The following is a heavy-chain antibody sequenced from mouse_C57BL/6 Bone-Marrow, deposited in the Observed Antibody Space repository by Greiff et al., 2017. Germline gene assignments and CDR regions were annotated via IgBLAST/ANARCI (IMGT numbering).Heavy chain of an antibody. V-gene: IGHV5-6*01. D-gene: IGHD1-1*01. CDR1: GFTFSSYG. Sequence: DVHLVESGGDLVKPGGSLKLSCAASGFTFSSYGMSWVRQTPDKRLEWVATISSGGSYTYYPDSVKGRFTISRDNAKNTLYLQMSSLKSEDTAMYYCARPNYYYGSSYLDYWGQGTTLTVSS. CDR2: ISSGGSYT. CDR3: ARPNYYYGSSYLDY. J-gene: IGHJ2*01.